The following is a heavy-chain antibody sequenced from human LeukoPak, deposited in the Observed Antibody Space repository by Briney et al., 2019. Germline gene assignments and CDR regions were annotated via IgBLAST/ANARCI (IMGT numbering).Heavy chain of an antibody. CDR2: ISSSSSYI. D-gene: IGHD6-13*01. V-gene: IGHV3-21*01. Sequence: GGSLRLSCVASGFTFSSYGMNWVRQAPGKGLEWVSFISSSSSYIYYADSVKGRFTISRGNAKNSLYLQMNSLRAEDTAVYYCARIMTQQMVFDYWGQGTLVTVSS. CDR3: ARIMTQQMVFDY. J-gene: IGHJ4*02. CDR1: GFTFSSYG.